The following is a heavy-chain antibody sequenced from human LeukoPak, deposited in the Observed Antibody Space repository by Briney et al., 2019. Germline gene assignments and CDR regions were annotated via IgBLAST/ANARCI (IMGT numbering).Heavy chain of an antibody. D-gene: IGHD2-15*01. CDR3: ARRAGEYSHPYDY. CDR2: IYSGGNT. Sequence: GGSLRLSCTVSGFTVSSNSWSWVRQAPGKGLEWVSFIYSGGNTHYSDSVKGRFTLSRDNSKNTLYLQMNSLRAADTAIYYCARRAGEYSHPYDYWGQGTLVTVSS. CDR1: GFTVSSNS. V-gene: IGHV3-53*01. J-gene: IGHJ4*02.